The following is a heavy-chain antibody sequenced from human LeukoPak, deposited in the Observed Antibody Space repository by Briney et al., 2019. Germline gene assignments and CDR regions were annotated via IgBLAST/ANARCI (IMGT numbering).Heavy chain of an antibody. V-gene: IGHV4-30-4*01. CDR1: GAFLSSRVYY. Sequence: SETLSLTCTVSGAFLSSRVYYWSWIRQPPGKGLQWIRYIYYRGNHYYNPSLKGRVPISVDTSRNQTTLKLSSVTAADTAVYYCDRRIGDYGDYWEDSWGQGNLVTVSS. J-gene: IGHJ4*02. CDR3: DRRIGDYGDYWEDS. D-gene: IGHD4-17*01. CDR2: IYYRGNH.